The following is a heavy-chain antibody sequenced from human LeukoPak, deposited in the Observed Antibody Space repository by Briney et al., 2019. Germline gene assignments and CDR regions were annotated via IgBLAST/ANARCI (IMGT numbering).Heavy chain of an antibody. CDR1: GFTFSDYY. Sequence: KPGGSLRLSCAASGFTFSDYYISWIRQAPGKGLEWVSYISSSGNTIYYADSVKGRFTISRDNAKNSLYLQMNSLRAEDTAVYYCARDSSVGAENWYSSGWDDAFDIWGQGTMVTVSS. CDR3: ARDSSVGAENWYSSGWDDAFDI. CDR2: ISSSGNTI. J-gene: IGHJ3*02. D-gene: IGHD6-19*01. V-gene: IGHV3-11*04.